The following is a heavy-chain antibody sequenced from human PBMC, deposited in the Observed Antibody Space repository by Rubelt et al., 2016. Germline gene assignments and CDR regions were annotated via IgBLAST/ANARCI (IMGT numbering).Heavy chain of an antibody. CDR1: GYTFTSYG. J-gene: IGHJ4*02. V-gene: IGHV1-18*01. CDR2: ISAYNGNT. Sequence: QVQLVQSGAEVKKPGASVKVSCKASGYTFTSYGISWVRQAPGQGLEWMGWISAYNGNTNYAQKLQGRVTMTTDTSTSTADMELRSLRSDDAAVYYCAGVGALAARKIYYFDYWGQGTLVTVAS. CDR3: AGVGALAARKIYYFDY. D-gene: IGHD6-6*01.